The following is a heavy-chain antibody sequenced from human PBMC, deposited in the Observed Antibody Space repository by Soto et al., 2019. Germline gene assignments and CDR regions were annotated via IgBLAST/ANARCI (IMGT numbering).Heavy chain of an antibody. CDR3: ARAQGNYYDSSCYYYYYYYGMDV. V-gene: IGHV1-69*01. CDR1: GGTFSSDA. Sequence: QVQLVQSGAEVKKPGSSVKVSCKASGGTFSSDAISWVRQAPGQGLEWMGGIIPIFGTANYAQKFQGRVTITADESTSTAYMELSSLRSEDTAVYYCARAQGNYYDSSCYYYYYYYGMDVWGQGTTVTVSS. CDR2: IIPIFGTA. D-gene: IGHD3-22*01. J-gene: IGHJ6*02.